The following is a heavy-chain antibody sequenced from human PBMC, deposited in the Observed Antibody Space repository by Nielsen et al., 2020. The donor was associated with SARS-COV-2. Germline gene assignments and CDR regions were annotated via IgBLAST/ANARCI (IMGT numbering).Heavy chain of an antibody. J-gene: IGHJ4*02. CDR3: AKVKYGSVWYLLHY. CDR2: ISGSGDST. Sequence: GGSLRLSCAASGFTFSSYAMNWVRQAPGKGLEWVSAISGSGDSTYYADSVKGRFTISRDNSKNTLYLQMNSLKAEDTAIFYCAKVKYGSVWYLLHYWGQGTLVTVSS. D-gene: IGHD6-19*01. V-gene: IGHV3-23*01. CDR1: GFTFSSYA.